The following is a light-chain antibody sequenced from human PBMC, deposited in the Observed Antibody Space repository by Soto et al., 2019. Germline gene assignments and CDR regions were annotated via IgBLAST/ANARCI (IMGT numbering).Light chain of an antibody. CDR2: GTY. CDR3: QQYNNWPPLT. Sequence: EIVMTQSPATLSLSPGERATLSCRASQSVSSNFVAYQQKTGQAPRRLIIGTYIRGTGIPARCIGSGSGTKFTLTISSLQSEDFAVYYCQQYNNWPPLTFGQGTKVEIK. CDR1: QSVSSN. V-gene: IGKV3D-15*01. J-gene: IGKJ4*01.